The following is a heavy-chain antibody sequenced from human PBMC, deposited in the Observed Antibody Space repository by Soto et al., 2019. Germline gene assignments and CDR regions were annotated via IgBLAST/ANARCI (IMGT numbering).Heavy chain of an antibody. CDR2: IYYSGST. D-gene: IGHD5-12*01. V-gene: IGHV4-30-4*01. CDR3: ARAEMATTVDY. CDR1: GGSISSGDYY. J-gene: IGHJ4*02. Sequence: SETLSLTCTVSGGSISSGDYYWSWIRQPPGKGLEWIEYIYYSGSTYYNPSLKSRVTISVDTSKNQFSLKLSSVTAADTAVYYCARAEMATTVDYWGQGTLVTVSS.